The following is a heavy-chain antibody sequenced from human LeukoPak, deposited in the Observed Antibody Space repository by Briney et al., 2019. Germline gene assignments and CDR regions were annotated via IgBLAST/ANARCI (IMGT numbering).Heavy chain of an antibody. V-gene: IGHV1-46*01. D-gene: IGHD1-14*01. CDR1: GYTFTSYY. CDR3: ARSSGRSPNRDYMDV. CDR2: INPSGGST. Sequence: ASVKVSCKASGYTFTSYYMHWVRQAPGQGLAWMGIINPSGGSTSYAQKFQGRVTMTRDTSTSTVYMELSSLRSEDTAVYYCARSSGRSPNRDYMDVWGKGTTVTISS. J-gene: IGHJ6*03.